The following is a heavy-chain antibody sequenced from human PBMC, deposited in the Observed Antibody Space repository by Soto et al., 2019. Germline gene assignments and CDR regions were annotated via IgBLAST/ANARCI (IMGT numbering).Heavy chain of an antibody. CDR2: IKSKIHGETT. CDR3: ATLGSGYCHDASCDF. J-gene: IGHJ4*02. D-gene: IGHD5-18*01. V-gene: IGHV3-15*07. CDR1: GLTFPNAW. Sequence: PGGSLRLSCAASGLTFPNAWMTWVRQTPGKGLEWVGQIKSKIHGETTDYAAPVKGRFTISRDDSKNTVYLHVNSLRTEDTAVYYCATLGSGYCHDASCDFWGQGTQVTVSS.